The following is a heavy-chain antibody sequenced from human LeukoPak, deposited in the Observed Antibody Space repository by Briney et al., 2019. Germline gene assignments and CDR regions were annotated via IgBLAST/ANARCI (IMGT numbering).Heavy chain of an antibody. Sequence: PSETLSLTCTVSGGSISSYYWSWIRQPPGKGLEWIGYIYYSGSTNYNPSLKNRVTISVDTSKNQFSLKLSSVTAADTAVYYCARDRYSSSSLTTRYMDVWGKGTTVTVSS. CDR3: ARDRYSSSSLTTRYMDV. CDR1: GGSISSYY. V-gene: IGHV4-59*01. D-gene: IGHD6-6*01. J-gene: IGHJ6*03. CDR2: IYYSGST.